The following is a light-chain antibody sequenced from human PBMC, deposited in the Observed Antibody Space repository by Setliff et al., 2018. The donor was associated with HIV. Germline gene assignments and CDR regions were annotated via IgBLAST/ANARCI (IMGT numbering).Light chain of an antibody. CDR1: SSDVGAYNY. V-gene: IGLV2-11*01. CDR2: DVN. CDR3: CSYAGTYTYI. J-gene: IGLJ1*01. Sequence: QSALTQPRSVSGSPGQSVTFSCTGSSSDVGAYNYVSWYQQHPGKAPKLIIYDVNKRPSGVPDRFSGSKYGDTASLTISGMQSEDEADYYCCSYAGTYTYIFGTGTRSPS.